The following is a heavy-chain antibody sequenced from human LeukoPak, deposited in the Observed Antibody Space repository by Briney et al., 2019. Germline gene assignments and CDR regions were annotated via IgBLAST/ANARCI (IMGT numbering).Heavy chain of an antibody. CDR1: GFTFSRSW. CDR3: AKLLGDVTTFDY. CDR2: INQDGSVK. D-gene: IGHD3-16*01. J-gene: IGHJ4*02. Sequence: PGESLRLSCAASGFTFSRSWMTWVRQAPGKGLEGVASINQDGSVKHYMDSVKGRFTISRDNSNNLLFLQMYSLRAEDTAVYYCAKLLGDVTTFDYWGQGTLVTVSS. V-gene: IGHV3-7*01.